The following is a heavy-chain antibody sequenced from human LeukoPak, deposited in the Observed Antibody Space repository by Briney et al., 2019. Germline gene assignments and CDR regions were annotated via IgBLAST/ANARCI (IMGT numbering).Heavy chain of an antibody. CDR1: GVSFSGYY. J-gene: IGHJ4*02. CDR3: ARRPSVLWFGEPNKYYFDY. D-gene: IGHD3-10*01. Sequence: SETLSITCAVYGVSFSGYYWSWIRQPPGKGLEWIGEINHSGSTNYNPSLKSRVTISVDTSKNQFSLKLSSVTAADTAVYYCARRPSVLWFGEPNKYYFDYWGQGTLVTVSS. V-gene: IGHV4-34*01. CDR2: INHSGST.